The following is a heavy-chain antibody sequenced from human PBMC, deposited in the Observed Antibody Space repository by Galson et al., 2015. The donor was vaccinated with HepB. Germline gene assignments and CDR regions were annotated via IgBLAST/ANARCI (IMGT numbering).Heavy chain of an antibody. CDR3: ARAHLGVVVPAATFFDY. J-gene: IGHJ4*02. CDR2: ISPSGGST. Sequence: SVKVSCKASGSTFTSYYMHWVRQAPGQGLEWMGIISPSGGSTSYAQKFQGRVTMTRDTSTSTVYMELSSLRSEDTAVYYYARAHLGVVVPAATFFDYWGQGTLVTVSS. V-gene: IGHV1-46*01. D-gene: IGHD2-2*01. CDR1: GSTFTSYY.